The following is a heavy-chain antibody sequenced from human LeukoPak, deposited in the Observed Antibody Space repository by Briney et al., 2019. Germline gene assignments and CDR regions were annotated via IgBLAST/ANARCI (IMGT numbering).Heavy chain of an antibody. V-gene: IGHV3-7*01. CDR1: GFIFSSYW. CDR2: IKQDGSEK. D-gene: IGHD6-19*01. CDR3: ARGRNGWYHNFDY. Sequence: PGGSLRLSCAASGFIFSSYWMSWVRQAPGKGLEWVANIKQDGSEKYYVDSVKGRFTISRDNAKNSLYLQMDSLRAEDTAVYYCARGRNGWYHNFDYWGQGTLVTVSS. J-gene: IGHJ4*02.